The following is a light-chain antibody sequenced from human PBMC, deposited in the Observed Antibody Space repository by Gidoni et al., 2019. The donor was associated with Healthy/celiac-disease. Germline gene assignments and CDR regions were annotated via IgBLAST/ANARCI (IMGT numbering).Light chain of an antibody. CDR2: DVS. CDR3: CSYGGSYTVV. J-gene: IGLJ2*01. V-gene: IGLV2-11*01. CDR1: SSDVGGYNC. Sequence: QSALTQPRSVSGSPGQSVTISCTGTSSDVGGYNCVSWYQQHPGKAPKVMLYDVSKRPSGVPDRFSGSKSGNTASLTISGLQVEDEADYYCCSYGGSYTVVFGGGTKLTVL.